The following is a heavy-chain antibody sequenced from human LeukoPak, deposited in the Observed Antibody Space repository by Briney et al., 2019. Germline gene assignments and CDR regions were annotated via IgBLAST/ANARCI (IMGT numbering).Heavy chain of an antibody. CDR2: ISSSSYI. Sequence: PGGSLRLSCAASGFTFSSYSMNWVRQAPGKGLEWVSSISSSSYIYYADSVKGRFTISRDNAKNSLYLQMNSLRAEDTAVYYCARSNSYCSSTSCSSSYWYFDLWGRGTLVTVSS. D-gene: IGHD2-2*01. CDR3: ARSNSYCSSTSCSSSYWYFDL. V-gene: IGHV3-21*01. J-gene: IGHJ2*01. CDR1: GFTFSSYS.